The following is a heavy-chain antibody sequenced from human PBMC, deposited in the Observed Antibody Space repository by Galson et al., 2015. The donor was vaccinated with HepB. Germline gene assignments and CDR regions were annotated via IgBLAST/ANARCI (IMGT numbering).Heavy chain of an antibody. Sequence: SLRLSCAASEFTSSTYWMSWVRQAPGKGLEWLASIRYDANVVQYVDSVRGRFTIARDNAKNSLYLHMNSLRVEDTAVYHCARMNLPSLGHCSGDDCYSDTGAFDIWGQGTVVTVSS. D-gene: IGHD2-15*01. J-gene: IGHJ3*02. CDR1: EFTSSTYW. CDR3: ARMNLPSLGHCSGDDCYSDTGAFDI. V-gene: IGHV3-7*01. CDR2: IRYDANVV.